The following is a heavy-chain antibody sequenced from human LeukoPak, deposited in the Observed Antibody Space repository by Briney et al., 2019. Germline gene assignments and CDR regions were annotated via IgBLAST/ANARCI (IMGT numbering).Heavy chain of an antibody. CDR3: ARGLRITISFFDY. V-gene: IGHV1-3*01. Sequence: ASVKVSCKASGGTFTSYAMHWVRQAPGQRLEWMGWINAGNGNTKYSQKFQGRVTITRDTSASTAYMELSSLRSEDTAVYYCARGLRITISFFDYWGQGTLVTVSS. CDR1: GGTFTSYA. CDR2: INAGNGNT. D-gene: IGHD3-9*01. J-gene: IGHJ4*02.